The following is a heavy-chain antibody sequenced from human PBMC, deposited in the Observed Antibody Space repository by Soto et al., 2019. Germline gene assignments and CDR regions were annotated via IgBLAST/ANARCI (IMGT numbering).Heavy chain of an antibody. J-gene: IGHJ3*02. CDR3: ARDGSGYSDAFDI. CDR1: GGSISSYY. V-gene: IGHV4-59*01. D-gene: IGHD3-22*01. Sequence: SETLSLTRTVSGGSISSYYWSWIRQPPGKGLEWIGYIYYSGSTNYNPSLKRRVTISVDTSKNQFSLKLSSVTAADTAVYYCARDGSGYSDAFDIWGQGTMVTVSS. CDR2: IYYSGST.